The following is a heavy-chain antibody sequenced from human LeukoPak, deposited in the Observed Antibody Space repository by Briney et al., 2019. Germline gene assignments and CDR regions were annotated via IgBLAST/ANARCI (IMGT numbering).Heavy chain of an antibody. CDR2: IYYSWST. Sequence: SETLSLTCTVSGGSISSYYWRWIRQPRGKGLEWIGYIYYSWSTNYNPSLKSRVTISVATSKNQFSLKLRSVTAADTAVYYCARQNYDDYLATYYFDYWGQGTLVTVSS. CDR3: ARQNYDDYLATYYFDY. V-gene: IGHV4-59*08. CDR1: GGSISSYY. J-gene: IGHJ4*02. D-gene: IGHD4-17*01.